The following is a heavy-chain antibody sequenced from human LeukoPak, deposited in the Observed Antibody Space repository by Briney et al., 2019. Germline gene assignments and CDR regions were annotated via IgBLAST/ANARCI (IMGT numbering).Heavy chain of an antibody. CDR1: GYSFTYW. CDR3: ATGSSGGYSH. V-gene: IGHV5-10-1*01. CDR2: IDPGYSNM. D-gene: IGHD3-10*01. Sequence: GESLKISCAGSGYSFTYWITWVRQMPGKGLEWMGTIDPGYSNMKNYNPSLEGHVTISVDKSINTVYLQWSSLKASDSAMYYCATGSSGGYSHWGQGNVVTVSA. J-gene: IGHJ4*02.